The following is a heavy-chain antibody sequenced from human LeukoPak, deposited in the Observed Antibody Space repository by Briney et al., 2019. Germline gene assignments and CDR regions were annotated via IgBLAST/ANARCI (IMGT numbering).Heavy chain of an antibody. J-gene: IGHJ6*03. CDR3: ARVPPYYYGSGSYNPAYYYYYYMDV. CDR2: IYYSGST. D-gene: IGHD3-10*01. V-gene: IGHV4-59*01. Sequence: PSETLSLTCTVSGGSISSYYWSWIRQPPGKGLEWIGYIYYSGSTNYNPSLKSRVTISVDTSKNQFSLNLSSVTAADTAVYYCARVPPYYYGSGSYNPAYYYYYYMDVWGKGTTVTVSS. CDR1: GGSISSYY.